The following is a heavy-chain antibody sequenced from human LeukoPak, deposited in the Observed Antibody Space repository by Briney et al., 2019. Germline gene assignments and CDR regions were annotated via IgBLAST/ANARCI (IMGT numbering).Heavy chain of an antibody. D-gene: IGHD2-2*01. CDR3: ASLDLGYCSSTSCYHY. CDR1: GYTLTELS. V-gene: IGHV1-24*01. J-gene: IGHJ4*02. Sequence: ASVKVSCKVSGYTLTELSMHWVRQAPGKGLEWMGGFDPEDGETIYAQKFQGRVTMTEDTSTDTAYMELSSLRSEDTAVYYCASLDLGYCSSTSCYHYWGQGTLVTVSS. CDR2: FDPEDGET.